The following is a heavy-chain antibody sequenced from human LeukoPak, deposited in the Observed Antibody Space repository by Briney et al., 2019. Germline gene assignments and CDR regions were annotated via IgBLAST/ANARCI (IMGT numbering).Heavy chain of an antibody. V-gene: IGHV1-69*04. J-gene: IGHJ6*02. Sequence: ASVKVSCKASGGTFSSYAICWVRQAPGQGLEWMGRIIPIFGIANYAQKFQGRVTITADKSTSTAYMELSSLRSEDTAVYYCAREGYGGNAYFYYYGMDVWGQGTTVTVSS. CDR2: IIPIFGIA. CDR3: AREGYGGNAYFYYYGMDV. D-gene: IGHD4-23*01. CDR1: GGTFSSYA.